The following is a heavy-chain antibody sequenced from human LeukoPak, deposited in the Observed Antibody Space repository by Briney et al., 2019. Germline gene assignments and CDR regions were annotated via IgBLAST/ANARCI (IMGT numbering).Heavy chain of an antibody. D-gene: IGHD2-15*01. Sequence: ASVKVSCKASGYTFTGYYIHWVRQAPGQGLELMEWINPNNGGTNYAQKFQGRVTMTRDTSISTAYVELSRLRSDDTAVYYCARSSRPCSGGSCYLYSYYYHNMDVWGKGTTVTISS. CDR1: GYTFTGYY. V-gene: IGHV1-2*02. CDR2: INPNNGGT. J-gene: IGHJ6*03. CDR3: ARSSRPCSGGSCYLYSYYYHNMDV.